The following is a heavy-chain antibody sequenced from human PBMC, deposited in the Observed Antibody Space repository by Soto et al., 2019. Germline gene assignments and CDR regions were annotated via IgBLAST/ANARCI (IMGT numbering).Heavy chain of an antibody. CDR1: GFSLSTSGVA. V-gene: IGHV2-5*01. CDR3: AHRRRVVITDTTHWYFDF. CDR2: IFWNDDK. Sequence: QITLKESGPTLVQPTQTLTLTCTFSGFSLSTSGVAVGWIRQPPGKALEWLALIFWNDDKRYSPSLNTRLTITKDNSKNQVVLTMSNMDSVDTATYYCAHRRRVVITDTTHWYFDFWGRGTLVTVSS. J-gene: IGHJ2*01. D-gene: IGHD3-22*01.